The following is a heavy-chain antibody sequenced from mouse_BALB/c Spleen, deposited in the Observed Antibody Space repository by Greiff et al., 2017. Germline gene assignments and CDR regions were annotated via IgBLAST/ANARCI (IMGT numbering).Heavy chain of an antibody. CDR3: ARMGSSYWYFDV. D-gene: IGHD1-1*01. CDR2: IWWDDDK. Sequence: QVTLKVCGPGILQPSQTLSLTCSFSGFSLSTSGMGVGWIRQPSGKGLEWLAHIWWDDDKRYNPALKSRLTISKDTSSNQVFLKIASVDTADTATYYCARMGSSYWYFDVWGAGTTVTVSS. V-gene: IGHV8-8*01. CDR1: GFSLSTSGMG. J-gene: IGHJ1*01.